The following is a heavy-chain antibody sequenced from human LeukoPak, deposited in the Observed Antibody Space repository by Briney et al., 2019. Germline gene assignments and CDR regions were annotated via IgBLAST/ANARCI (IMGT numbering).Heavy chain of an antibody. V-gene: IGHV3-30*18. Sequence: GGSLRLSCAASGFTFSSYGMRWVRQAPGKGLEWVAVISYDGSNKYYADSVKGRFTISRDNSKNTLYLQMNSLRAEDTAVYYCAKDQGLAATGWFDPWGQGTLVTVSS. J-gene: IGHJ5*02. D-gene: IGHD3-16*01. CDR3: AKDQGLAATGWFDP. CDR2: ISYDGSNK. CDR1: GFTFSSYG.